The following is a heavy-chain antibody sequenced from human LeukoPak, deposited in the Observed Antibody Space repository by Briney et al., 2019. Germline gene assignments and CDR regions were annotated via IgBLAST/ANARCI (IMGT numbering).Heavy chain of an antibody. CDR1: GFTFSDYY. D-gene: IGHD1-20*01. Sequence: GGSLRLSCVASGFTFSDYYMSWIRQAPGKGLEWVSYISSSGSTIYYADSVKGRFTISRDNAKNSLYLQMNSLRAEDTAVYYCARLRDNSWVDYWGQGTLVTVSS. CDR2: ISSSGSTI. V-gene: IGHV3-11*01. J-gene: IGHJ4*02. CDR3: ARLRDNSWVDY.